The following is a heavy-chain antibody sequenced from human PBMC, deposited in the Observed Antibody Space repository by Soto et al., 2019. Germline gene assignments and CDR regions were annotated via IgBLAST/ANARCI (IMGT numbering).Heavy chain of an antibody. CDR1: GYSLRNYG. V-gene: IGHV1-18*04. CDR3: ARGAYRKECSSTSCGLDY. CDR2: ISPNSGNT. Sequence: QVQLVQSGAEVMKPGASVKVSCKASGYSLRNYGISWVRQAPGQGPEWMGWISPNSGNTNYAPKLQGRVTMTTDTSTNTAYMELRSLRSDDTSIYYCARGAYRKECSSTSCGLDYWGQGTLVTVSS. D-gene: IGHD2-2*01. J-gene: IGHJ4*02.